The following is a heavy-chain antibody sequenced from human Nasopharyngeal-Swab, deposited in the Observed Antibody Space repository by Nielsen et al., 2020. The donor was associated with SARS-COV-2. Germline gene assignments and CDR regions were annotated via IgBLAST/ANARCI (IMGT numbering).Heavy chain of an antibody. CDR1: GFTFSSYE. D-gene: IGHD7-27*01. V-gene: IGHV3-13*01. CDR3: VREWGSGMSHFDL. Sequence: GESLKISCAASGFTFSSYEIHWVRQVTGKSLEWFSAICIAGDTFYGDSVKGRFTLTRENGKDSLYLQMNSLRAEDTAVYYCVREWGSGMSHFDLWGRGTLVTVSS. CDR2: ICIAGDT. J-gene: IGHJ2*01.